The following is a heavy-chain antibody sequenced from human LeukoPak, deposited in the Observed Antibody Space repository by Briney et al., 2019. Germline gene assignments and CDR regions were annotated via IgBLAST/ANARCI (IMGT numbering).Heavy chain of an antibody. CDR3: ATHPDYDSSAWSY. D-gene: IGHD3-22*01. J-gene: IGHJ4*02. CDR2: IYSGGST. Sequence: GGSLRLSCAASGFTFSSYAMSWARQAPGKGLEWVSVIYSGGSTYYADSVEGRFTISRDNSKNTLYLQMNSLRAEDTAVYYCATHPDYDSSAWSYWGQGTLVTVSS. CDR1: GFTFSSYA. V-gene: IGHV3-53*01.